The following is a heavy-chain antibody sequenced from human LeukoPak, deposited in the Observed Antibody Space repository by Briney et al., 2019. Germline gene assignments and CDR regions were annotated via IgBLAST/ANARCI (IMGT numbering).Heavy chain of an antibody. CDR2: INHSGST. V-gene: IGHV4-34*01. Sequence: PSETLSLTCAVYGGSFSGYYWSWIRQPPGKGLEWIREINHSGSTNYNPSLKSRVTISADTSKNQFSLKLSSVTAADTAVHYCARRVGYYDSSGYSYWGQGTLVTVSS. CDR3: ARRVGYYDSSGYSY. D-gene: IGHD3-22*01. J-gene: IGHJ4*02. CDR1: GGSFSGYY.